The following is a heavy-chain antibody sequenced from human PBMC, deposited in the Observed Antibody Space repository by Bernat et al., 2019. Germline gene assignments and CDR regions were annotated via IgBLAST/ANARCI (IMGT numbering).Heavy chain of an antibody. Sequence: QVQLVQSGAEVKKPGASVKVSCKASGYTFTSYAMHWVRQAPGQRLEWMGWINAGNGNTKYSQKFQGRVTITRDTSASTAYMELSSLRSEDTAVYYCARVPLTYSCGWYYFDYWGQGTLVTVSS. J-gene: IGHJ4*02. V-gene: IGHV1-3*01. CDR1: GYTFTSYA. CDR2: INAGNGNT. CDR3: ARVPLTYSCGWYYFDY. D-gene: IGHD6-19*01.